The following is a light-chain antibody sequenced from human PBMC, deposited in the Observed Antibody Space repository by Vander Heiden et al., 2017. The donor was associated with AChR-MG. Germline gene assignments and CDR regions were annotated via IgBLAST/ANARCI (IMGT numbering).Light chain of an antibody. CDR2: DVS. CDR3: SSYTSSSTE. J-gene: IGLJ3*02. Sequence: QSALPPPAPVSGSPGQSITISCTGTSSDVGGYNYVSWYQQHPGKAPKLMIYDVSNRPSGVSNRFSGSKSGNTASLTISGLQAEDEADYYCSSYTSSSTEFGGGTKLTVL. V-gene: IGLV2-14*03. CDR1: SSDVGGYNY.